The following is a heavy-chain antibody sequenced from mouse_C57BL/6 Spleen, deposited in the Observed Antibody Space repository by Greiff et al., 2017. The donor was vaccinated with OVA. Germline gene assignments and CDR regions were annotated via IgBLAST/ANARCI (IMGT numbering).Heavy chain of an antibody. CDR3: ARLYYGNHWYFDV. Sequence: VMLVESGAELAKPGASVKLSCKASGYTFTSYWMHWVKQRPGQGLEWIGYINPSSGYTKYNQKFKDKATLTADKSSSTAYMQLSSLTYEDSAVYYCARLYYGNHWYFDVWGTGTTVTVSS. CDR1: GYTFTSYW. V-gene: IGHV1-7*01. D-gene: IGHD2-1*01. CDR2: INPSSGYT. J-gene: IGHJ1*03.